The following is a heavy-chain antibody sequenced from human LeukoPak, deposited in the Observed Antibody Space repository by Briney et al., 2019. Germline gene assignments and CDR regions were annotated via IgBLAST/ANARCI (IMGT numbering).Heavy chain of an antibody. D-gene: IGHD6-13*01. Sequence: SETLSLTCTVSGGSISSYYWSWIRQPAGKGLEWIGRIYTSGSTNYNPSLKSRVTMSVDTTKNQFSLILSSVTAADAAVYFCASDSYSSIGYFWSQGTLVTVSS. CDR3: ASDSYSSIGYF. CDR1: GGSISSYY. J-gene: IGHJ4*02. CDR2: IYTSGST. V-gene: IGHV4-4*07.